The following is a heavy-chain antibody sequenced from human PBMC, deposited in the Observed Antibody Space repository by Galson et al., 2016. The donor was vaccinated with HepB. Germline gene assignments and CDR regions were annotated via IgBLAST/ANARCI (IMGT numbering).Heavy chain of an antibody. V-gene: IGHV3-64D*06. Sequence: SLRLSCAASGFTFRSFAMHWVRQAPGKGLAYVSGIRSDGGSAYYADSVKGRFTISRDNSKNTLYLQMSSLRPEDTAVYYCVKVGRGFWNGISSFEYWGQGTLVTVSS. CDR2: IRSDGGSA. D-gene: IGHD1-1*01. CDR1: GFTFRSFA. CDR3: VKVGRGFWNGISSFEY. J-gene: IGHJ4*02.